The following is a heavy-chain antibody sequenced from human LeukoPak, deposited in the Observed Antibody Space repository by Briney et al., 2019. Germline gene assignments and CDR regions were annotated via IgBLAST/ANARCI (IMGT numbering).Heavy chain of an antibody. Sequence: SETRSLTCTVSGGSISSSGSYWGWIRQPPGKGLEWIGSIYYSGNTYNPSLKSRVTISVDTSKNQFSLNLTSVNAADTAVYYCARVMAARREDLNWFDPWGRGTLVTVSS. CDR2: IYYSGNT. D-gene: IGHD6-6*01. J-gene: IGHJ5*02. CDR1: GGSISSSGSY. V-gene: IGHV4-39*07. CDR3: ARVMAARREDLNWFDP.